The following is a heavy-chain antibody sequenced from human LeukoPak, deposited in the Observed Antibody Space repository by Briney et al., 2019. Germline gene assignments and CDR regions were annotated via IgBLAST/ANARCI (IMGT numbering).Heavy chain of an antibody. CDR3: ARGWGIPAVDY. D-gene: IGHD6-13*01. CDR1: GYTFTGYY. Sequence: ASVKVSCKASGYTFTGYYMHWLRQAPGQGLEWMGWINSSSGATQYTQRFQGGVTMTSDTSISTVYMELNRLTSDDTAVYYCARGWGIPAVDYWGQGTLVTVSS. J-gene: IGHJ4*02. CDR2: INSSSGAT. V-gene: IGHV1-2*02.